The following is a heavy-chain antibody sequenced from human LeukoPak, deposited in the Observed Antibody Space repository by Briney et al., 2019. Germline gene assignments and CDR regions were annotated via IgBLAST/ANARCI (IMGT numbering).Heavy chain of an antibody. V-gene: IGHV1-2*02. Sequence: ASVKVSCKTSGYTFTGYRVHWVRQAPGQGLEWMGWINPNSGGTNYAQKFQGRITMTRDTSLSTAYMDLSRLRSDDTAVYYCARDGGRYSRSAFDVWGQGTMVTVSS. J-gene: IGHJ3*01. D-gene: IGHD1-26*01. CDR3: ARDGGRYSRSAFDV. CDR1: GYTFTGYR. CDR2: INPNSGGT.